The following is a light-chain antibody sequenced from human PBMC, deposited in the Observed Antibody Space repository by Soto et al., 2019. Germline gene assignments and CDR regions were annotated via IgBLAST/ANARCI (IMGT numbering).Light chain of an antibody. Sequence: DLQMTQSPPSLSAYVGDRVVVTCRASHDIGNSLAWYQQRPGKIPRLLIYVASTLQSGVSARVSGSGSGTNFTLAISSLRPEDVATYYCQSYNSGPFTFGGGTKV. CDR2: VAS. CDR1: HDIGNS. V-gene: IGKV1-27*01. J-gene: IGKJ4*01. CDR3: QSYNSGPFT.